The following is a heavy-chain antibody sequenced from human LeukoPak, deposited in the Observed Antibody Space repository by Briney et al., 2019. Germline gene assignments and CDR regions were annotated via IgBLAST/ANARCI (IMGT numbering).Heavy chain of an antibody. CDR3: AKEGYSGYEH. V-gene: IGHV3-9*03. D-gene: IGHD5-12*01. J-gene: IGHJ1*01. CDR1: GFTFDDYA. Sequence: GRSLRLSCAASGFTFDDYAMHWVRQAPGKGLEWVSGISWNSGSIGYADSVKGRFTISRDNAKNSLYLQMNSLRAEDMALYYCAKEGYSGYEHWGQGTLVTVSS. CDR2: ISWNSGSI.